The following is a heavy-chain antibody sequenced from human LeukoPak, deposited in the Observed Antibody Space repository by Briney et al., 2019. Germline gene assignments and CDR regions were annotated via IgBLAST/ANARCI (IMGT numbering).Heavy chain of an antibody. CDR2: IIPIFGTA. Sequence: SVKVSCKASGGTFSSYAISWVRQAPGQGLEWMGGIIPIFGTANYAQKFQGRVTITADESTSTAYMELSSLRSEDTAVYYCARTATNSTWMRDYWGQGTLVTVSS. D-gene: IGHD1-26*01. CDR3: ARTATNSTWMRDY. J-gene: IGHJ4*02. V-gene: IGHV1-69*01. CDR1: GGTFSSYA.